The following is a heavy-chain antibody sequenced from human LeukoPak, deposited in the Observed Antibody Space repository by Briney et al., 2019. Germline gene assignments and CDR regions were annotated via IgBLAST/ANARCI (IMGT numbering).Heavy chain of an antibody. CDR1: GGSFSSYY. CDR3: ARTTVTTSYYYYYMDV. D-gene: IGHD4-17*01. CDR2: INHSGST. Sequence: PSETLSLTCAVYGGSFSSYYWTWIRQPPGKGLEWIGEINHSGSTNYNPSLTSRVTISVDTSKNQFSLKLSSVTAADTAVYYCARTTVTTSYYYYYMDVWGKGTTVTVSS. V-gene: IGHV4-34*01. J-gene: IGHJ6*03.